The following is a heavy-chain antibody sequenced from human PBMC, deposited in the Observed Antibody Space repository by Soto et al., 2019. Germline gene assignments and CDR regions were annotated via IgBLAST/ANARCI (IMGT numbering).Heavy chain of an antibody. D-gene: IGHD1-1*01. J-gene: IGHJ2*01. CDR2: IYHSGST. V-gene: IGHV4-31*03. Sequence: QVQLQESGPGLVKPSQTLSLTCSVSGGSISRGGYYWSWIRQHPGKGLEWIGYIYHSGSTYYNPSLQSRLTISVDTSKNQFSLKLNSVTAADTAVYYCAISPANADSRYFDLWGRGTLVTVSS. CDR1: GGSISRGGYY. CDR3: AISPANADSRYFDL.